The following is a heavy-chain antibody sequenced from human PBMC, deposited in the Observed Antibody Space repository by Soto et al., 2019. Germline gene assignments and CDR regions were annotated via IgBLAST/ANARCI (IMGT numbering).Heavy chain of an antibody. CDR2: ISGSGGST. V-gene: IGHV3-23*01. Sequence: EVQLLESGGGLVQPGGSLRLSCAASGFTFSSYAMSWVRQAPGKGLEWVSAISGSGGSTYYTDSVKGRFTISRDNSKNTLYLQMNSLRAEDTAVYYCYWACYYGSGSYYYMDVWGKGTTVTVSS. CDR3: YWACYYGSGSYYYMDV. CDR1: GFTFSSYA. D-gene: IGHD3-10*01. J-gene: IGHJ6*03.